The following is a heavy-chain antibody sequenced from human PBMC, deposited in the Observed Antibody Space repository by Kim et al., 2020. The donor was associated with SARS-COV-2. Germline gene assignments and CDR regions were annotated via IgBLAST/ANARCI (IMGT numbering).Heavy chain of an antibody. CDR1: GFTFHIAW. CDR2: IQSQIDGWTT. V-gene: IGHV3-15*05. D-gene: IGHD6-19*01. CDR3: ATEAHAVPGFHQGNY. J-gene: IGHJ4*02. Sequence: GGSLRLSCVGSGFTFHIAWMNWVRQAPGKGLEWLGRIQSQIDGWTTNYAAPVKGRFSISRDDSTKVVYLHLNSLKPEDTGLYYCATEAHAVPGFHQGNYWGQGTLVTVSS.